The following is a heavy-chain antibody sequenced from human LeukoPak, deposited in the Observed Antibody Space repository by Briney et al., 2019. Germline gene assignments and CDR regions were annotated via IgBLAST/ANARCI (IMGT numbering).Heavy chain of an antibody. CDR3: AVSAVVTPTLYYFDY. CDR1: GFTFSSYS. CDR2: ISGSGGST. J-gene: IGHJ4*02. D-gene: IGHD2-21*02. V-gene: IGHV3-23*01. Sequence: GGSLRLSCAASGFTFSSYSMNWVRQAPGKGLEWVSAISGSGGSTYYADSVKGRFTISRDNSKNTLYLQMNSLRAEDTAVYYCAVSAVVTPTLYYFDYWGQGTLVTVSS.